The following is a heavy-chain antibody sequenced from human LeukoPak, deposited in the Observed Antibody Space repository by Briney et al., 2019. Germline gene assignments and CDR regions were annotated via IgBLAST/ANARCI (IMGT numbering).Heavy chain of an antibody. CDR3: AKGLICSSSSCLSGRYFDL. J-gene: IGHJ2*01. D-gene: IGHD2-2*01. Sequence: GGSLRLSCAASGFTFSSYAMSWVRQAPGKGLEWVSAIGGSSGSTYYADSVKGRFTISRDNSKNTLYLQMNSLRAEDTAVYYCAKGLICSSSSCLSGRYFDLLGRGTLVTVSS. V-gene: IGHV3-23*01. CDR1: GFTFSSYA. CDR2: IGGSSGST.